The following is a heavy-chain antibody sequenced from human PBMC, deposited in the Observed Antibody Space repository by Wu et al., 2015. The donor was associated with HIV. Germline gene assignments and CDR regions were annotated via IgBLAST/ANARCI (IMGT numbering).Heavy chain of an antibody. V-gene: IGHV1-69*13. D-gene: IGHD3-16*01. CDR3: ARERYYDYRPEGY. CDR1: GGTFSYSA. Sequence: QLVQSGAEVKKPGSSVKVSCKASGGTFSYSAIVWVRQAPGQGLEWMGRIIPIFGKTNYAQKFQGRVTITADESSTTAYMELSSLRSEDTAVYYCARERYYDYRPEGYWGQGTLVTVSS. J-gene: IGHJ4*02. CDR2: IIPIFGKT.